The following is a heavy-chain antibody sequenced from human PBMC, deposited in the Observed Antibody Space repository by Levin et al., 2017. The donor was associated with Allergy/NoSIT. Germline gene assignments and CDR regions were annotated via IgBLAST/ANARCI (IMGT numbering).Heavy chain of an antibody. D-gene: IGHD3-10*01. CDR1: GFTFSSYA. Sequence: SCAASGFTFSSYAMTWVRQGPGKGLEWVSSVSGAGVDTYYADSVKGRFTIYRDNSKNTVYLQMNSLRAEDTALYYCARTGGGSGTYYRDFDSWGQGTLVTVSS. J-gene: IGHJ4*02. CDR2: VSGAGVDT. CDR3: ARTGGGSGTYYRDFDS. V-gene: IGHV3-23*01.